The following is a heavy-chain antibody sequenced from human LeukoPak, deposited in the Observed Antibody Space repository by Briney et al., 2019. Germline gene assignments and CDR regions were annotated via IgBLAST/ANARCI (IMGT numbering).Heavy chain of an antibody. D-gene: IGHD6-19*01. CDR2: IYTNTGNP. V-gene: IGHV7-4-1*02. Sequence: ASVKVSCKASGYTFATYAMNWVRQAPGQGLEWMGWIYTNTGNPTYAQGFTGRFVFSLDTSVSTAYLQISSLKAEDTAVYYCARNYKQWLGWYYFDYWGQGTLVTVSS. J-gene: IGHJ4*02. CDR3: ARNYKQWLGWYYFDY. CDR1: GYTFATYA.